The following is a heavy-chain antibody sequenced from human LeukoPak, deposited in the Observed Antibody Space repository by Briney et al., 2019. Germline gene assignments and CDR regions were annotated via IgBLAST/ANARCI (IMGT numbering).Heavy chain of an antibody. CDR2: IRNKANRYTT. CDR3: TRLRNYGYDF. Sequence: PGGSLRLSCAASGLTLGGYYMDWVRQAPGKGLEWGVRIRNKANRYTTEYAASVKGRFTISRDDSKNSLYLQMNSLKTADTAVYYCTRLRNYGYDFWGQGTLVTVSS. V-gene: IGHV3-72*01. J-gene: IGHJ4*02. D-gene: IGHD5-18*01. CDR1: GLTLGGYY.